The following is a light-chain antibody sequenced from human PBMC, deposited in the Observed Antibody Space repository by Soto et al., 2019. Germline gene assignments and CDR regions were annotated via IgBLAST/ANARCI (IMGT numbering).Light chain of an antibody. CDR2: GAS. Sequence: ELVLTQSPATLSVSRGERATLSCRASQSVSSNLAWYQQKPGQAPRLLIYGASTRATGIPARFSGSGSGTEFTLTISSLQSEDFAVYYCQQYNNWPTWTFGQGTKVDIK. CDR1: QSVSSN. V-gene: IGKV3-15*01. CDR3: QQYNNWPTWT. J-gene: IGKJ1*01.